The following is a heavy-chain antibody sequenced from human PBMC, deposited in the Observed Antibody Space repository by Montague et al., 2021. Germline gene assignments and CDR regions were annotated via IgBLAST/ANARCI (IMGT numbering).Heavy chain of an antibody. CDR2: IYYSRRT. CDR3: AVTNPYCYYGMDV. V-gene: IGHV4-59*01. Sequence: SETRSLTCSVSGASISDYYWSWIRQPPGKGLEWIGYIYYSRRTNYNPSLKSRVTISVDTSKNQFSPKLSSVTAADTAFYYCAVTNPYCYYGMDVWGQGTTVTVSS. D-gene: IGHD1-14*01. CDR1: GASISDYY. J-gene: IGHJ6*02.